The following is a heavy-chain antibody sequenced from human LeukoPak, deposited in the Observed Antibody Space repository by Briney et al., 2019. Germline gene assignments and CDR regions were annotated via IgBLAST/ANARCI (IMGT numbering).Heavy chain of an antibody. Sequence: GASVKVSCKASGYTFTGYYMHWVRQAPGQGLEWTGWINPNNGGTNYAQKFQGRVTMTRDTSISTAYMELSRLRSDDTAVYYCARGQQWLAQDYWGQGTLVTVSS. V-gene: IGHV1-2*02. CDR2: INPNNGGT. D-gene: IGHD6-19*01. J-gene: IGHJ4*02. CDR3: ARGQQWLAQDY. CDR1: GYTFTGYY.